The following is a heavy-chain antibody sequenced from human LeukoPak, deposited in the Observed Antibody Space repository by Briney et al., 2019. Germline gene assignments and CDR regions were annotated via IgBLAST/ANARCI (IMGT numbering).Heavy chain of an antibody. Sequence: PSGTLSLTCTVSGGSISSSSYYWGWIRQPPGKGLEWIGSIYYSGSTYYNPSLKSRVTISVDTSKNQFFLKLSSVTAADTAVYYCARVAAGAKRYAFDIWGQGTMVTVSS. CDR1: GGSISSSSYY. J-gene: IGHJ3*02. CDR2: IYYSGST. V-gene: IGHV4-39*07. D-gene: IGHD1-26*01. CDR3: ARVAAGAKRYAFDI.